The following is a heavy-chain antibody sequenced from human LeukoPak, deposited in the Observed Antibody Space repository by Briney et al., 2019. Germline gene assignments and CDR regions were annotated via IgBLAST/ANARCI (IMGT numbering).Heavy chain of an antibody. V-gene: IGHV3-23*01. CDR2: LRGDGDT. Sequence: PGGSLRLSCAASGFTFSSYAMSWVRQAPARGLEWVSSLRGDGDTFYADSVKGRFTLSRDNAKNSLYLQMNSLRAEDTAVYYCARRTYYDFWSGYSGYYYMDVWGKGTTVTVSS. D-gene: IGHD3-3*01. J-gene: IGHJ6*03. CDR3: ARRTYYDFWSGYSGYYYMDV. CDR1: GFTFSSYA.